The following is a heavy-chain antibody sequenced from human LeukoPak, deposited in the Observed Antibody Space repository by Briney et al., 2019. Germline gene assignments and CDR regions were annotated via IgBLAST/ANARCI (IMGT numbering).Heavy chain of an antibody. CDR2: ISASGDGS. D-gene: IGHD4-11*01. Sequence: PGGSLRLSCAASGFTFSSYAINWVREAPGKGLGWVSSISASGDGSYYALSVKGRFTISRDNSKNALFLQMNSLRADDTAVYYCAKATDDYSRRGIDYWGQGTLVTVSS. CDR1: GFTFSSYA. J-gene: IGHJ4*02. V-gene: IGHV3-23*01. CDR3: AKATDDYSRRGIDY.